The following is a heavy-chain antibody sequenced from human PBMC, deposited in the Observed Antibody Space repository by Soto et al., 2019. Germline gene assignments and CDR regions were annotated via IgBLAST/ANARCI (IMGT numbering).Heavy chain of an antibody. CDR1: GYTFTGYY. J-gene: IGHJ6*02. Sequence: ASVKVSCKASGYTFTGYYMHWVRQAPGQGLEWMGWINPNSGGTNYAQKFQGRVTMARDTSISTAYMELSRLRSDDTAVYYCARAVSWTYYYYYGMDVWGQGTTVTVSS. CDR2: INPNSGGT. V-gene: IGHV1-2*02. D-gene: IGHD6-13*01. CDR3: ARAVSWTYYYYYGMDV.